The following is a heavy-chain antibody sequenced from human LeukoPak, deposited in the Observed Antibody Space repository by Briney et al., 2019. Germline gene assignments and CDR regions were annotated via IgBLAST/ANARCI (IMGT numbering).Heavy chain of an antibody. CDR1: GGSFSGYY. CDR2: INHSGST. Sequence: PSETLSLTCAVYGGSFSGYYWSWIRQPPGKGLEWVGDINHSGSTNYNPSLKSRVTISVDTSKNQFSLKLSSVTAADTAVYYCARGRLYDYVWGSYRYYWFDPWGQGTLVTVSS. D-gene: IGHD3-16*02. CDR3: ARGRLYDYVWGSYRYYWFDP. J-gene: IGHJ5*02. V-gene: IGHV4-34*01.